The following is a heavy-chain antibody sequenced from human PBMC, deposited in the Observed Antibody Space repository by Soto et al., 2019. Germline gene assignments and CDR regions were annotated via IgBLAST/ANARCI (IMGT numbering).Heavy chain of an antibody. CDR3: ARDKYGDYTGDDAFDI. CDR1: GYTFTSYG. Sequence: GASVKVSCKASGYTFTSYGISWVRQAPGQGLEWMGWISAYNGNTNYAQKIQGRVTMTTDTSTSTAYMELRSLRSDDTAVYYCARDKYGDYTGDDAFDIWGQGTMVTVSS. V-gene: IGHV1-18*01. J-gene: IGHJ3*02. D-gene: IGHD4-17*01. CDR2: ISAYNGNT.